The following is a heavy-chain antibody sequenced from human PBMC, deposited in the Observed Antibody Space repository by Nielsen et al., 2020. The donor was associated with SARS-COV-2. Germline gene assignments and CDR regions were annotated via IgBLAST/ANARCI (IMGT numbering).Heavy chain of an antibody. CDR2: INHSGST. CDR3: ARGPLWSGGSSKVGFDP. Sequence: SETLSLTCAVYGGSFSGYYWSWIRQLPGKGLEWIGEINHSGSTNYNPSLKSRVTISVDTSKNQFSLKLSSVTAADTAVYYCARGPLWSGGSSKVGFDPWGQGTLVTVSS. V-gene: IGHV4-34*01. CDR1: GGSFSGYY. J-gene: IGHJ5*02. D-gene: IGHD2-15*01.